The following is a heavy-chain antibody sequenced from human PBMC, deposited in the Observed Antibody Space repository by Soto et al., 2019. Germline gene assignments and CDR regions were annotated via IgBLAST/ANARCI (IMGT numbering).Heavy chain of an antibody. CDR3: AREGVSSSWYNYYGMDV. D-gene: IGHD6-13*01. Sequence: SETLSLTCTVSGGPISSYYWSWIRQPPGKGLEWIGYIYYSGSTNYNPSLKSRVTISVDTSKNQFSLKLSSVTAADTAVYYCAREGVSSSWYNYYGMDVWGQGTTVTVSS. CDR1: GGPISSYY. CDR2: IYYSGST. J-gene: IGHJ6*02. V-gene: IGHV4-59*01.